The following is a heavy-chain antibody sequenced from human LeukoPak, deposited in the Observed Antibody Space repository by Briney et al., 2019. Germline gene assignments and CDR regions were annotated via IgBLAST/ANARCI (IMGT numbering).Heavy chain of an antibody. V-gene: IGHV4-30-2*01. CDR3: ARDNYYYGMDV. CDR2: IYLSGST. J-gene: IGHJ6*02. CDR1: GGSISSGGYA. Sequence: PSETLSLTCAVSGGSISSGGYAWGWIRQPPGTGLEWIGYIYLSGSTYYNPSLKSRVTISVDRSKNQFSLKLSSVTAADTAVYYCARDNYYYGMDVWGQGTTVTVSS.